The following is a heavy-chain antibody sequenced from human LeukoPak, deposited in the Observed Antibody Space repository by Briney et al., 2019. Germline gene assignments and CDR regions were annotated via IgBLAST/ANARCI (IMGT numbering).Heavy chain of an antibody. J-gene: IGHJ4*02. V-gene: IGHV4-39*01. CDR3: ARHGQRGSVAAAARFDY. CDR1: GGSISSSSYY. CDR2: IYYSGST. Sequence: SETLSLTCTVSGGSISSSSYYWGWIRQPPGKGLEWIGSIYYSGSTYYNPSLKSRVTISVDTSKNQFSLKLSSVTAADTAVYYYARHGQRGSVAAAARFDYWGQGTLVTVSS. D-gene: IGHD6-13*01.